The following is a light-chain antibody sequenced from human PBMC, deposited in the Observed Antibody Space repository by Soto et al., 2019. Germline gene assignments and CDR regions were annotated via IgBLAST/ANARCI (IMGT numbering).Light chain of an antibody. CDR1: QSVSTHY. CDR3: QQYATSPLT. J-gene: IGKJ4*01. V-gene: IGKV3-20*01. CDR2: ATS. Sequence: EMVLTQSPGALSLSPGERATISCRASQSVSTHYLAWYQQRPGQAPRLLMYATSTRATGIPDRFSGSGSGTDFTLTIERVEAEDFAVYHCQQYATSPLTFGGGTTLEIK.